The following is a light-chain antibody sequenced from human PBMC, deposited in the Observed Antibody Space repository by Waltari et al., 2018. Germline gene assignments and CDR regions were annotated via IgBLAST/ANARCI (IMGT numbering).Light chain of an antibody. CDR1: QGINSC. V-gene: IGKV1-5*03. Sequence: DIQMTQSPSTLSASVGDRVTITCRASQGINSCLAWYQQKPGKAPKLLIYKAFRLESGVPSRFSGSGSGTEFTLTINSLQPDDFATYYCQQYDSYSTFGQGTKVEIK. J-gene: IGKJ1*01. CDR2: KAF. CDR3: QQYDSYST.